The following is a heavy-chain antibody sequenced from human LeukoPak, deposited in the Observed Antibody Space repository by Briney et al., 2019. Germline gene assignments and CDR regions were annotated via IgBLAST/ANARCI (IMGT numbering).Heavy chain of an antibody. Sequence: GTPRLSSAASRFTPSRYLMSRVRQAPGQGLEWGANIKQDGSEKYSADTVKGRFTTSKDNAKNSLYLQMNSLRAEKTALSCIARVSPNTVTTLQYCDFWGQGNVVSVS. V-gene: IGHV3-7*01. CDR2: IKQDGSEK. CDR3: ARVSPNTVTTLQYCDF. J-gene: IGHJ4*02. D-gene: IGHD4-17*01. CDR1: RFTPSRYL.